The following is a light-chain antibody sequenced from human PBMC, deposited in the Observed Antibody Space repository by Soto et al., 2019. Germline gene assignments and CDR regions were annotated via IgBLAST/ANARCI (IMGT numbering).Light chain of an antibody. CDR1: SSDVGAHNF. V-gene: IGLV2-14*01. CDR2: EVS. CDR3: NSYTSSNTYV. Sequence: QSVLTQPASVSGSPGQAITISCSGSSSDVGAHNFVSWYQHHPGKAPKLMIYEVSNRPSGVSNRFSGSKSGNMASLTISGLQAEDEADYYCNSYTSSNTYVFGSGTKVTVL. J-gene: IGLJ1*01.